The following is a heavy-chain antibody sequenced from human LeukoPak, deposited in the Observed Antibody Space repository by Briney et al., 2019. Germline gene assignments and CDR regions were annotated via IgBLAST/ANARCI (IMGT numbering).Heavy chain of an antibody. J-gene: IGHJ6*02. V-gene: IGHV3-49*03. Sequence: PGRCLRLSCTASGFTFGDYAMSWFRQAPGKGLEWVGFIRGKAYGGTTEYAASVKGRFTISRDDSKSIAYLQMNSLKTEDTAVYYCTRDQLRYFDWLPEYYYYGMDVWGQGTTVTVSS. CDR3: TRDQLRYFDWLPEYYYYGMDV. D-gene: IGHD3-9*01. CDR2: IRGKAYGGTT. CDR1: GFTFGDYA.